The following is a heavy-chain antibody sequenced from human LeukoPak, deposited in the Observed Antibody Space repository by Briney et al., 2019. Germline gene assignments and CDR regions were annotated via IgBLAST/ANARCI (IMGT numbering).Heavy chain of an antibody. V-gene: IGHV3-21*06. J-gene: IGHJ4*02. CDR1: GFTFSDCS. Sequence: PGGSLRLSCAASGFTFSDCSMNWVRQAPGKGLEWVSYISSSSLYINYADSVKGRFTVSRDNAKNSLFLQMNSLRAEDTAVYYCVREAYEYHFDYWGQGTLVTVSS. CDR2: ISSSSLYI. D-gene: IGHD5-12*01. CDR3: VREAYEYHFDY.